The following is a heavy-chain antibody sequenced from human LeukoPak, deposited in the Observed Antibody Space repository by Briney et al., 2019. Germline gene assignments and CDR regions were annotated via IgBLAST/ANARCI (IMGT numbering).Heavy chain of an antibody. CDR1: GYIFTDYY. D-gene: IGHD2-2*01. J-gene: IGHJ4*02. CDR2: IDPEYDAT. CDR3: ATIGDQRVLLY. Sequence: ASVKVSCKASGYIFTDYYIHWVRQTPGKGLQWMGRIDPEYDATIYGDDFQGRVTMRTDTSTDTAYTELSGLTSEDTGVYYCATIGDQRVLLYWGQGTPVTVSS. V-gene: IGHV1-69-2*01.